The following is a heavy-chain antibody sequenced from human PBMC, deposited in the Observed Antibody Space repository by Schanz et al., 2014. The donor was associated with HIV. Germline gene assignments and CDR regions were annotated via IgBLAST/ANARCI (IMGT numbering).Heavy chain of an antibody. CDR1: GFMFSSYG. V-gene: IGHV3-23*01. D-gene: IGHD6-19*01. CDR2: IGSGGGRT. CDR3: AKGLRQWLVLGVSDY. Sequence: EVQLLESGGGLVQPGGSLRVSCAASGFMFSSYGMSWVRQAPGKGLEWVSLIGSGGGRTYYADSVKGRVTISRDNSKNTLYLQMNSLRAEDTAVYYCAKGLRQWLVLGVSDYWGQGTLVTVSP. J-gene: IGHJ4*02.